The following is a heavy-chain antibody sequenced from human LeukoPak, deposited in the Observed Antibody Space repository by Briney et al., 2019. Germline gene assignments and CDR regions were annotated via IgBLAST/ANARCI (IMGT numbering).Heavy chain of an antibody. CDR2: IYTSGST. Sequence: SETLSLTCTVSGGSISSYYWSWIRQPAGKGLEWIGRIYTSGSTNYNPSLKSRVTMSVDTSKNQFSLKLSSVTAADTAVYYCARGTHIITGTSPSWFDPWGQGTLVTVSS. CDR1: GGSISSYY. CDR3: ARGTHIITGTSPSWFDP. J-gene: IGHJ5*02. D-gene: IGHD1-7*01. V-gene: IGHV4-4*07.